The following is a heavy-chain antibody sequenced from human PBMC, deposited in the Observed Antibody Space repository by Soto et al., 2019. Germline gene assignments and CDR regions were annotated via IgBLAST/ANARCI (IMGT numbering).Heavy chain of an antibody. V-gene: IGHV4-34*01. D-gene: IGHD5-18*01. J-gene: IGHJ6*02. CDR2: INHSGST. CDR3: ARGLGIQLWLWAYYGMDV. Sequence: AETLSLTCAVYGGSFSGYDWSWIRQPPGKGLEWIGEINHSGSTNYNPSLKSRVTISVDTSKNQFSLKLSSVTAADTAVYYCARGLGIQLWLWAYYGMDVWGQGTTVTVSS. CDR1: GGSFSGYD.